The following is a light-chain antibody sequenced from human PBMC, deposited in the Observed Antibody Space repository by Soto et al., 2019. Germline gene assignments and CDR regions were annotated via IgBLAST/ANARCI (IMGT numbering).Light chain of an antibody. CDR1: RSVAGY. V-gene: IGKV3-11*01. J-gene: IGKJ2*01. Sequence: EIVLTQSPATLSLSPGERATLSCRASRSVAGYLAWYQQRPGQAPRLLMYDGSNRATGIPARFSGSGSGTDFNLTISRLEPEDFGIYYCQQRSSRNTFGQGNKLEIK. CDR2: DGS. CDR3: QQRSSRNT.